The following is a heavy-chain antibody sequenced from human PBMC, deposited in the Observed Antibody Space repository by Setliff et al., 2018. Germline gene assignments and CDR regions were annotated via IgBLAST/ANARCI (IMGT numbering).Heavy chain of an antibody. CDR2: IYXGXXX. V-gene: IGHV4-61*02. Sequence: TQSLTCSVSGDSINSGTYYWSWFRQSAGKGLEWIGRIYXGXXXXXXXSXKXXXTISLDTSKNHFSLTLTSVTAADTAVYYCARGRGLEWLPESWFDPWGQGTLVTVSS. CDR1: GDSINSGTYY. J-gene: IGHJ5*02. D-gene: IGHD3-3*01. CDR3: ARGRGLEWLPESWFDP.